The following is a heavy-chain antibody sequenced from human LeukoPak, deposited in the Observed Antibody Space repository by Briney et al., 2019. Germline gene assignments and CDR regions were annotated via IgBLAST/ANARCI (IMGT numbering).Heavy chain of an antibody. Sequence: SETLSLTCTVSGGSISSSSYCWGWIRQPPGKGLEWIGSIYYSGSTYYNPSLKSRVTISVDTSKNQFSLKLSSVTAADTAVYYCAGETWFGDGGLYYYYYGMDVWGQGTTVTVSS. J-gene: IGHJ6*02. V-gene: IGHV4-39*01. D-gene: IGHD3-10*01. CDR1: GGSISSSSYC. CDR3: AGETWFGDGGLYYYYYGMDV. CDR2: IYYSGST.